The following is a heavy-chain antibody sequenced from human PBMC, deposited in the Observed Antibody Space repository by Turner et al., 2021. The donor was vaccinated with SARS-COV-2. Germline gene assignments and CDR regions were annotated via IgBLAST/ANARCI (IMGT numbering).Heavy chain of an antibody. CDR2: IGTAGDT. Sequence: EVQLVESGGGLVQPGGSLRLSCAASAFTFISYDMHWVRQATGKGLEWVSAIGTAGDTYYPGSVKGRFTISRENAKNSLFLQMNSLRAGDTAVYYCARVDYYYGSGRRTYWYFDLWGRGTLVTVSS. CDR3: ARVDYYYGSGRRTYWYFDL. D-gene: IGHD3-10*01. CDR1: AFTFISYD. J-gene: IGHJ2*01. V-gene: IGHV3-13*04.